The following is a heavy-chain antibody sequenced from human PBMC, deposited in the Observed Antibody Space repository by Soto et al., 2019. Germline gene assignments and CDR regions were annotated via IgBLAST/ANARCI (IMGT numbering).Heavy chain of an antibody. Sequence: EVQLVESGGGLVQPGGSLRLSCAASGFTFSSYSMNWVRQAPGKGLEWVSYISSSSSTIYYADSVKGRFTISRDNAKNSLYLQMNSLGDEDTAVYYCARETAAAGNPKYDYWGQGTLVTVSS. J-gene: IGHJ4*02. D-gene: IGHD6-13*01. CDR3: ARETAAAGNPKYDY. V-gene: IGHV3-48*02. CDR1: GFTFSSYS. CDR2: ISSSSSTI.